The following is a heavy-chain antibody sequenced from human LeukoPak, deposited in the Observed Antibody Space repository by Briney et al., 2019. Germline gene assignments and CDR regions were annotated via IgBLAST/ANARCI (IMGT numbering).Heavy chain of an antibody. J-gene: IGHJ4*02. V-gene: IGHV1-2*04. CDR3: ARGGSRGYDPEDF. Sequence: GASVKVSCKASGYTFTGYYMHWVRQAPGQGLEWMGWINPNSGGTNYAQKFQGWVTMTRDTSISTAHMELSRLTSDDTGIYYCARGGSRGYDPEDFWGQGTLVTVSS. CDR2: INPNSGGT. D-gene: IGHD5-12*01. CDR1: GYTFTGYY.